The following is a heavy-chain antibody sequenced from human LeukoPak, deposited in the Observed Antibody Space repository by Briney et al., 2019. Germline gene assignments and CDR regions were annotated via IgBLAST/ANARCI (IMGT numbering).Heavy chain of an antibody. V-gene: IGHV4-59*01. CDR3: TRDDSATDAFDI. J-gene: IGHJ3*02. D-gene: IGHD3-22*01. CDR1: GGSISSYY. Sequence: PSETLSLTCTVSGGSISSYYWSWIRQPPGKGPEWIGYIYYSGSTNYNPSLKSRVTISLDTSKNQFSLKLSSVTAADTAVYYCTRDDSATDAFDIWGQGTMVTVSS. CDR2: IYYSGST.